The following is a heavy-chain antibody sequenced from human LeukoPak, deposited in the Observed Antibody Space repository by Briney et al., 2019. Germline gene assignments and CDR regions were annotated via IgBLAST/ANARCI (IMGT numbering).Heavy chain of an antibody. V-gene: IGHV3-21*01. CDR1: GFTFSSSS. CDR3: ARTLGPKYSSSWYGY. D-gene: IGHD6-13*01. J-gene: IGHJ4*02. Sequence: GGSLRLSCAASGFTFSSSSMNWLRQAPGKGLEWVSSLSSNSAYIYYADSVKGRFAISRDNAKNSLYLQMNSLRAEDTAVYYCARTLGPKYSSSWYGYWGQGTLVTVSS. CDR2: LSSNSAYI.